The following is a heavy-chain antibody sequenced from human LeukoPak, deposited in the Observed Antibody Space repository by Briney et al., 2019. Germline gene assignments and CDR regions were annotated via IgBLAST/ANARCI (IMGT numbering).Heavy chain of an antibody. Sequence: GGSLRLSCGASGFTFSSYGMHWVRQAPGKGLEWVAFIRYDGSNKYYADSVKGRFTISRDNSKNTLYLQMNSLRAEDTAVYYCAKPPRYCSSTSCSLDYYYMDVWGKGTTVTVSS. CDR2: IRYDGSNK. V-gene: IGHV3-30*02. CDR3: AKPPRYCSSTSCSLDYYYMDV. CDR1: GFTFSSYG. D-gene: IGHD2-2*01. J-gene: IGHJ6*03.